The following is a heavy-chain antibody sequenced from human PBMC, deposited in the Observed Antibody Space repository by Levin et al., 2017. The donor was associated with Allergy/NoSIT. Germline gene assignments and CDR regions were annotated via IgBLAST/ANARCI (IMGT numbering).Heavy chain of an antibody. V-gene: IGHV3-30-3*01. CDR1: GFTFSSYA. Sequence: GGSLRLSCAASGFTFSSYAMHWVRQAPGKGLEWVAVISYDGSNKYYADSVKGRFTISRDNSKNTLYLQMNSLRAEDTAVYYCCSSSWYRMEFDYWGQGTLVTVSS. CDR3: CSSSWYRMEFDY. D-gene: IGHD6-13*01. J-gene: IGHJ4*02. CDR2: ISYDGSNK.